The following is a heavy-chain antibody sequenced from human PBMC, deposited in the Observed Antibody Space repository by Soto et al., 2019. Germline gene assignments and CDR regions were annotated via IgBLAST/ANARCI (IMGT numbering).Heavy chain of an antibody. CDR1: GGSISSGGYY. CDR2: IYYSGST. J-gene: IGHJ3*02. CDR3: ARGEEYYYDSSGDYDAFDI. Sequence: QVQLQESGPGLVKPSQTLSLTCTVSGGSISSGGYYWSWIRQHPVKGLEWIGYIYYSGSTYYNPSLKSRVTISVDTSKNQFSLKLSSVTAADTAVYYCARGEEYYYDSSGDYDAFDIWGQGTMVTVSS. V-gene: IGHV4-31*03. D-gene: IGHD3-22*01.